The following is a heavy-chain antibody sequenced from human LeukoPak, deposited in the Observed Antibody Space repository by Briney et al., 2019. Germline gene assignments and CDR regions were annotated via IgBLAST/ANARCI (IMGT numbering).Heavy chain of an antibody. V-gene: IGHV3-53*01. CDR1: GFTVSSNY. CDR2: IYSGGST. Sequence: GGSLRLSCAASGFTVSSNYMSWVRQAPGKGLEWVSVIYSGGSTYYADSVKGRFTISRGNSKNTLYLQMNSLRAEDTAVYYCARAHDYGDYYFDYWGQGTLVTVSS. CDR3: ARAHDYGDYYFDY. D-gene: IGHD4-17*01. J-gene: IGHJ4*02.